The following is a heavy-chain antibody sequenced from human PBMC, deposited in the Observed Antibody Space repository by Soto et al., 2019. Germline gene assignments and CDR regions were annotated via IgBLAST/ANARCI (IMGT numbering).Heavy chain of an antibody. CDR3: AKDQWVGATLGVFDY. Sequence: EVQLVESGGGLVQPGRSLRLSCAASGFTFDDYAMHWVRQAPGKGLEWVSGISWHSGIIVYADSVKGRFTSSRDNAKNSLYLQMHSLRAEDTALYYCAKDQWVGATLGVFDYWGQGTLVTVSS. CDR2: ISWHSGII. J-gene: IGHJ4*02. V-gene: IGHV3-9*01. D-gene: IGHD1-26*01. CDR1: GFTFDDYA.